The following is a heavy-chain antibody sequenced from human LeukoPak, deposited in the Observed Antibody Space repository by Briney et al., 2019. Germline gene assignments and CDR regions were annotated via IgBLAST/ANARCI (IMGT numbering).Heavy chain of an antibody. V-gene: IGHV3-53*01. CDR3: ARRAGEYSHPYDY. Sequence: GGSLRLSCTVSGFTVSSNSMSWVRQAPGKGLEWVSFIYSGGNTHYSDSVKGRFTISRDNSKNTLYLQMNSLRADDTAIYYCARRAGEYSHPYDYWGQGTLVTVSS. J-gene: IGHJ4*02. CDR1: GFTVSSNS. D-gene: IGHD4-17*01. CDR2: IYSGGNT.